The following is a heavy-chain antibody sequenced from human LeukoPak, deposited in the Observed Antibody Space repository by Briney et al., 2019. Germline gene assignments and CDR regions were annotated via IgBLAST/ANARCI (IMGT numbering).Heavy chain of an antibody. CDR1: GGSFSGYY. J-gene: IGHJ6*03. CDR3: ARGPLIAVAGVRYYYYMDV. D-gene: IGHD6-19*01. V-gene: IGHV4-34*01. Sequence: SETLSLTCAVYGGSFSGYYWSWIRHPPGKGLEWIGEINHSGSTNYNPSLKSRVTISVDTSKNQFSLKLGSVTAADTAVYYCARGPLIAVAGVRYYYYMDVWGKGTTVTVSS. CDR2: INHSGST.